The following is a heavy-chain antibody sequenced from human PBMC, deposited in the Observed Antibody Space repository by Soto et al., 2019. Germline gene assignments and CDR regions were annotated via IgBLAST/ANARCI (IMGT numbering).Heavy chain of an antibody. CDR3: ARLFRGGYRAHPYYFDY. CDR2: IYYSGST. CDR1: GGSISSYY. D-gene: IGHD3-16*01. Sequence: SETLSLTCTVSGGSISSYYWSWIRQPPGKGLEWIGYIYYSGSTNYNPSLKSRVTISVDTSKNQFSLKLSSVTAADTAVYYCARLFRGGYRAHPYYFDYWGQGTLVTVSS. J-gene: IGHJ4*02. V-gene: IGHV4-59*08.